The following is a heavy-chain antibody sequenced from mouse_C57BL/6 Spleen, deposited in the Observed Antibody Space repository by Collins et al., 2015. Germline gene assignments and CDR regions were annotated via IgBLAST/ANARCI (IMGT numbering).Heavy chain of an antibody. CDR2: INTDTGES. CDR1: GYTFTNNG. J-gene: IGHJ4*01. V-gene: IGHV9-3-1*01. D-gene: IGHD2-2*01. CDR3: ARDGYDSGVYAMDY. Sequence: QIQLVQSGPELKKPGETGKISCKASGYTFTNNGMNWMKQAPGKGLKWMGWINTDTGESKYADDFKGRSAFSLETSASTANLQINNLKNEDTATYFCARDGYDSGVYAMDYWGQGTSVTVSS.